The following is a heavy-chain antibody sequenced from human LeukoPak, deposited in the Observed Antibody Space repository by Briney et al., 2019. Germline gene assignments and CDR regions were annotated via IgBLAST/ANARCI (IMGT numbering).Heavy chain of an antibody. CDR1: GGTFSSYA. Sequence: ASVKVSCKASGGTFSSYAISWVRQAPGQGLEWMGGIIPIFGTANYAQKFQGRVTITADESTSTAYMELSSLRSEDTAVYYCARGNYYDSSGYLNFDYWGQGTLVTVSS. CDR3: ARGNYYDSSGYLNFDY. V-gene: IGHV1-69*01. CDR2: IIPIFGTA. D-gene: IGHD3-22*01. J-gene: IGHJ4*02.